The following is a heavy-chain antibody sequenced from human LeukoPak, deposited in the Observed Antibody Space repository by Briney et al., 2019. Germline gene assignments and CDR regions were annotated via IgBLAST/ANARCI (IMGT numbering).Heavy chain of an antibody. J-gene: IGHJ4*02. Sequence: SETLSLTCTVSGGSISNYYWSWIRQPPGKGLEWIGYIYYSGSTNHNPSLKSRVTISVDTSKNQFSLKLSSVTAADTAVYYCAREGEYGDYVGGQGTLVTVSS. CDR1: GGSISNYY. V-gene: IGHV4-59*12. D-gene: IGHD4-17*01. CDR2: IYYSGST. CDR3: AREGEYGDYV.